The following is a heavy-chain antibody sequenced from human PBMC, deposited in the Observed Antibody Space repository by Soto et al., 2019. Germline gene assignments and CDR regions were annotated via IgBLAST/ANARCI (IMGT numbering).Heavy chain of an antibody. CDR3: ARGRYGGRYSTLLDY. CDR1: GASFRGYS. CDR2: INEGGDT. J-gene: IGHJ4*02. D-gene: IGHD1-26*01. Sequence: SETLSLTCAVNGASFRGYSWTWIRQPPGKGLEWIGEINEGGDTNYNPSLKSRVTISIDTSEKRSSLKLTSVTAADTAVSFCARGRYGGRYSTLLDYWGQGTVVTVSA. V-gene: IGHV4-34*01.